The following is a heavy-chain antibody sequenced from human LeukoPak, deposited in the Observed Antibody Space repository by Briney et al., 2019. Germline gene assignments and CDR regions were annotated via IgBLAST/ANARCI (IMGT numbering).Heavy chain of an antibody. Sequence: GGSLRLSCAASGFTFSSYGMHWVRQAPGKGLEWVAFIRYDGSNKYYADSVKGRFTISRDNSKNTLYLQMNSLRSEDTAVYYCARRSYYDSSGLDYWGQGTLVTVSS. J-gene: IGHJ4*02. CDR1: GFTFSSYG. D-gene: IGHD3-22*01. CDR2: IRYDGSNK. V-gene: IGHV3-30*02. CDR3: ARRSYYDSSGLDY.